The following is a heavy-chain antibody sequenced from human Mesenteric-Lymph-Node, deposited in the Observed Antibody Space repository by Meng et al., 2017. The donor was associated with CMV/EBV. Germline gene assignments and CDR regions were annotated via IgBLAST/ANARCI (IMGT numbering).Heavy chain of an antibody. CDR3: VRERNAGYNDAFDV. Sequence: SGYAFTGYYMHWVRQAPGQGLEWMGWINPEDGEIKFAQKFQGRVIMTRDTSFSAAYMGLSRLTSDDTAIYYCVRERNAGYNDAFDVWGQGTLVTVSS. D-gene: IGHD3-9*01. CDR1: GYAFTGYY. CDR2: INPEDGEI. V-gene: IGHV1-2*02. J-gene: IGHJ3*01.